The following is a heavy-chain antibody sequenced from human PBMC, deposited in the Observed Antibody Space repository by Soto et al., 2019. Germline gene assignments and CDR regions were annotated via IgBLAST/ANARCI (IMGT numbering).Heavy chain of an antibody. V-gene: IGHV3-23*01. CDR1: GYTHTFNTYA. D-gene: IGHD5-12*01. CDR3: AKVKRGIVPTIAGVFDS. J-gene: IGHJ4*02. Sequence: EVQLLESGGGLVQPGGSLRLSCAGSGYTHTFNTYAMSWVRQAPGKGLEWVAGISPTGGSTYYADSVKGRYTISRDNSKDRLFLQMSSLRVEDAAVYFCAKVKRGIVPTIAGVFDSWGRGTLFTVSS. CDR2: ISPTGGST.